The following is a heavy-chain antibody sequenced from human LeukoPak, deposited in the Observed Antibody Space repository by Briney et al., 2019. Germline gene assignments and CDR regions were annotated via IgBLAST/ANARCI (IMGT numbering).Heavy chain of an antibody. Sequence: SETLSLTCAVYGGSFSGYYWSWIRQPPGKGLEWIGEINHSGSTNYNPSLKSRVTISVDTSKNQFSLKLSSATAADTAVYYCARRANSGFDAFDIWGQGTMVTVSS. J-gene: IGHJ3*02. CDR2: INHSGST. D-gene: IGHD5-12*01. CDR3: ARRANSGFDAFDI. CDR1: GGSFSGYY. V-gene: IGHV4-34*01.